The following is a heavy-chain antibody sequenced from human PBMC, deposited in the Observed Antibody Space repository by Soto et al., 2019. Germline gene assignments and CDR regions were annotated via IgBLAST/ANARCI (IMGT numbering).Heavy chain of an antibody. D-gene: IGHD1-26*01. J-gene: IGHJ4*02. Sequence: PSETLSLTCSVSGASISSYYYTWIRQTPGKGLEWIGYIYLGGSINYNPSFKSRVIISVDTSKNQFSLKLSSVTAADTAVYYCVPRSGSHKGYFDYWGQGTLVTVSS. CDR2: IYLGGSI. CDR1: GASISSYY. CDR3: VPRSGSHKGYFDY. V-gene: IGHV4-59*08.